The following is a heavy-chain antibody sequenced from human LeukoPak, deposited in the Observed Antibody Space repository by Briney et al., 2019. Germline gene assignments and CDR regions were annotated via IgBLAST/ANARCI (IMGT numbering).Heavy chain of an antibody. J-gene: IGHJ4*02. CDR2: IIPIFGTA. CDR1: GGTFSSYA. Sequence: SVKVSCKASGGTFSSYAISWVRQAPGQGLEWMGRIIPIFGTANYAQKFQGRVTITTDESTSTAYLELSSLRSEDTAVYYCARGSSGWYSFDYWGQGTLVTVSS. V-gene: IGHV1-69*05. D-gene: IGHD6-19*01. CDR3: ARGSSGWYSFDY.